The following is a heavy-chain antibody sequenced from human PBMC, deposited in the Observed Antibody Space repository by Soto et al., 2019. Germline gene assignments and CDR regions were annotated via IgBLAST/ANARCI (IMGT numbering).Heavy chain of an antibody. D-gene: IGHD3-22*01. V-gene: IGHV1-24*01. Sequence: ASVKVSCKVSGYNLTELSMHWVRQAPGKGLEWMGGFDPEDGETIYAQKFQGRVTMTEDTSTDTAYMELSSLRSEDTAVYYCAPWYYYDSSGYFDYWGQGTLVTVSS. CDR3: APWYYYDSSGYFDY. CDR1: GYNLTELS. J-gene: IGHJ4*02. CDR2: FDPEDGET.